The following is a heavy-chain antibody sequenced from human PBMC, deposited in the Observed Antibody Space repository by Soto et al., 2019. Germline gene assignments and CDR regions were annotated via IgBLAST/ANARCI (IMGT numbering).Heavy chain of an antibody. V-gene: IGHV4-34*01. CDR1: GGSFSGYY. CDR2: INHSGRT. CDR3: ASSVPVDTAMVTSDY. D-gene: IGHD5-18*01. J-gene: IGHJ4*02. Sequence: QVQLQQWGAGLLKPSETLSLTCAVYGGSFSGYYWSWIRQPPGKGLEWIGEINHSGRTNYNPSLKSRVTISVDTSKNQFSLKLSSVTAADTAVYYCASSVPVDTAMVTSDYWGQGTLVTVSS.